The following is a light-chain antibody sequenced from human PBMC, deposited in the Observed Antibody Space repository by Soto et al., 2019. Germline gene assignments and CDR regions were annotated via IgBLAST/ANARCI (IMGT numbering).Light chain of an antibody. J-gene: IGKJ1*01. CDR3: QQYNNWQRT. CDR1: QSVSSN. Sequence: EIVMTQSPATLSVSPGERATLSCRASQSVSSNLAWYQQKPGQAPRLLIYGASIRATGIPARFSGSGSGTEFTLTISSLQSEDFAVYYCQQYNNWQRTFGQGTKV. V-gene: IGKV3D-15*01. CDR2: GAS.